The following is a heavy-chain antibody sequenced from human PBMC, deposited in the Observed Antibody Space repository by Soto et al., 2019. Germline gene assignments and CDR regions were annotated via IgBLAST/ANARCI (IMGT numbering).Heavy chain of an antibody. D-gene: IGHD3-9*01. CDR2: ISGSGGST. CDR3: AKYDILTGYYYYYYGMDV. Sequence: GGSLRLSCAASGFTFSSYAMSWVRQAPGKGLEWVSAISGSGGSTYYADSVKGRFTISRDNSKNTLYLQMNSLRAEDTAVYYCAKYDILTGYYYYYYGMDVCGQGTTVTVSS. CDR1: GFTFSSYA. J-gene: IGHJ6*02. V-gene: IGHV3-23*01.